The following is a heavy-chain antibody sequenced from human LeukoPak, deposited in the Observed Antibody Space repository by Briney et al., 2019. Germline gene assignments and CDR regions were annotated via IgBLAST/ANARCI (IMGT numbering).Heavy chain of an antibody. CDR2: IKQDGSEK. CDR1: GFTFSSYW. Sequence: GGSLRLSCAAPGFTFSSYWMSWVRQAPGKGLEWVANIKQDGSEKYYVDSVKGRFTISRDNAKNSLYLQMNSLRAEDTAVYYCARDPVDTAWGQGTLVTVSS. CDR3: ARDPVDTA. J-gene: IGHJ4*02. D-gene: IGHD5-18*01. V-gene: IGHV3-7*01.